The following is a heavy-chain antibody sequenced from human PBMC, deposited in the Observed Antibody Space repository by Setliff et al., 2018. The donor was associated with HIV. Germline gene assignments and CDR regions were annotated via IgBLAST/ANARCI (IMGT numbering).Heavy chain of an antibody. V-gene: IGHV1-18*01. CDR2: ISEYNGDT. J-gene: IGHJ1*01. CDR3: ATIRAYYYDSSGQEYFQH. Sequence: ASVKVSCKASGYTFTSYGISWVRQAPGQGLEWMGWISEYNGDTKYAQKLQGRVTMTKDTSTSTAYMELRSLRSDDTAVYYCATIRAYYYDSSGQEYFQHWGHGSLVTVSS. CDR1: GYTFTSYG. D-gene: IGHD3-22*01.